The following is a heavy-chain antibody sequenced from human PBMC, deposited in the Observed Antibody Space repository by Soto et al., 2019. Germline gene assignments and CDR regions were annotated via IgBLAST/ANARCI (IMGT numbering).Heavy chain of an antibody. CDR1: GYTFNTYA. CDR2: ISAYNGNT. CDR3: SRDGYGMDV. V-gene: IGHV1-18*01. Sequence: QVQLVQSGAEVKKPGASVPVSCKASGYTFNTYAITWVRQAPGQGLEWMGWISAYNGNTKYEQKLQGRVTMTTDTTTTTAYMELRGLRSDDTVIYYCSRDGYGMDVWGQGTTVTVS. J-gene: IGHJ6*02.